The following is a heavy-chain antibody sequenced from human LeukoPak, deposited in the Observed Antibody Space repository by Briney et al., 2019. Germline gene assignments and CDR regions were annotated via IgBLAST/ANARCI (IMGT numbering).Heavy chain of an antibody. CDR1: GFTFDDYA. V-gene: IGHV3-9*01. D-gene: IGHD3-22*01. J-gene: IGHJ4*02. CDR2: ISWNSGSI. Sequence: GRSLRLSCAASGFTFDDYAMHWVRHAPGKDLEWVSGISWNSGSIGYADSVKGRFTISRDNAKNSLYLQMNSLRAEDTALYYCAKDKSITMITSPDCWGQGTLVTVSS. CDR3: AKDKSITMITSPDC.